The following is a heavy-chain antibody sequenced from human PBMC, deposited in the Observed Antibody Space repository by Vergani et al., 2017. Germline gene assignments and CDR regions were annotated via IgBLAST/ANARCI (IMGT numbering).Heavy chain of an antibody. CDR3: ARDASSGWYSEAIDY. CDR2: IWYDGSNK. J-gene: IGHJ4*02. D-gene: IGHD6-19*01. V-gene: IGHV3-33*01. CDR1: GFTFSSYG. Sequence: QVQLVESGGGVVQPGRSLRLSCAASGFTFSSYGMHWVRQAPGKGLEWVAVIWYDGSNKYYADSVKGRFTISRDNSKNTLYLQMNSLRAEDTAVYYCARDASSGWYSEAIDYWGQGTLVTVSS.